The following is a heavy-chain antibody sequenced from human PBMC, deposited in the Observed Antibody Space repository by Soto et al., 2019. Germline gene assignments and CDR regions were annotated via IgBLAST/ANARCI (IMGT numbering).Heavy chain of an antibody. CDR3: ARTNYDILTGSPVNGRAV. D-gene: IGHD3-9*01. CDR2: INPNSGGT. J-gene: IGHJ6*04. V-gene: IGHV1-2*04. CDR1: GYTFTGYY. Sequence: QVQLVQSGAEVKKPGASVKVSCKASGYTFTGYYMHWVRQAPGQGLEWMGWINPNSGGTNYAQKLQGWVTRTRDTSISTANRERSRLRSDDTAVYYWARTNYDILTGSPVNGRAVWGKGTPFTVSS.